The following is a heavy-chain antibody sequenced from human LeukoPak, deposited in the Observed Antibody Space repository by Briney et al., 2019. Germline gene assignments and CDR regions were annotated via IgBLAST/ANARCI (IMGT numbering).Heavy chain of an antibody. CDR1: GGSISSGGYY. CDR3: ARTKVMAVVVPAAIDY. Sequence: PSQTLSLTCTVSGGSISSGGYYWSWIRQHPGKGLEWIGYIYYSGSTYYNPSLKSRVTISVDTSKNQFSLKLSSVTAAGTAVYYCARTKVMAVVVPAAIDYWGQGTLVTVSS. J-gene: IGHJ4*02. CDR2: IYYSGST. D-gene: IGHD2-2*01. V-gene: IGHV4-31*03.